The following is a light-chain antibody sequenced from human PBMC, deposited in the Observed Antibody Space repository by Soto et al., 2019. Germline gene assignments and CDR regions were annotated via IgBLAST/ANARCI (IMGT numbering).Light chain of an antibody. CDR1: SSDVGGYSY. CDR2: EVS. CDR3: SSYTSSSTLVV. Sequence: QSALTQPASVSGSPGQSITISCTGTSSDVGGYSYVSWYQQHPGKAPKLMIYEVSNRPSGVSNRFSGSKSGNTASLTISGLQAEDEADYYCSSYTSSSTLVVFGGGTKVTV. J-gene: IGLJ2*01. V-gene: IGLV2-14*01.